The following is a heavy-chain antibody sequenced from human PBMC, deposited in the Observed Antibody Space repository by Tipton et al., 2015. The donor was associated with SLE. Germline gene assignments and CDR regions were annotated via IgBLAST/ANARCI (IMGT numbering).Heavy chain of an antibody. CDR2: INHSGST. J-gene: IGHJ4*02. Sequence: TLSLTCAVYGGSFSGYYWSWIRQPPGKGLEWIGEINHSGSTNYNPSLKSRVTISVDMSKNQFSLKLSSVTAADTAVYYCARGWVAGYFDYWGQGTLVTVSS. CDR1: GGSFSGYY. D-gene: IGHD6-19*01. V-gene: IGHV4-34*01. CDR3: ARGWVAGYFDY.